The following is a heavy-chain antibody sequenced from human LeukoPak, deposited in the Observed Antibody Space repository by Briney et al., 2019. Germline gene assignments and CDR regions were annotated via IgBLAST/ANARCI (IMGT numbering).Heavy chain of an antibody. CDR1: GFTFNRYA. CDR2: IWYDGSNK. D-gene: IGHD3-22*01. Sequence: GRSLRLSCAASGFTFNRYAMNWVRQAPGKGLEWVAFIWYDGSNKYYADSVKGRFTISRDNSKNTLYPQMNSLRAEDTAVYYCAKDERGYYDSSGYFGAIDYWGQGSLVTVSS. J-gene: IGHJ4*02. CDR3: AKDERGYYDSSGYFGAIDY. V-gene: IGHV3-33*06.